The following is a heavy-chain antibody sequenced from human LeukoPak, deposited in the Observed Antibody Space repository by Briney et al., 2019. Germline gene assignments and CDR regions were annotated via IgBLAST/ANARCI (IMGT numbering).Heavy chain of an antibody. CDR1: GFTFDDYA. J-gene: IGHJ4*02. CDR3: AKDQGIAAAGSFDY. V-gene: IGHV3-9*03. CDR2: ISWNSGSI. Sequence: GGSLRLSCAASGFTFDDYAMHWVRQAPGKGLEWVSGISWNSGSIGYADSVKGRFTISRDNAKNSLYLQVNSLRAEDMALYYCAKDQGIAAAGSFDYWGQGTLVTVSS. D-gene: IGHD6-13*01.